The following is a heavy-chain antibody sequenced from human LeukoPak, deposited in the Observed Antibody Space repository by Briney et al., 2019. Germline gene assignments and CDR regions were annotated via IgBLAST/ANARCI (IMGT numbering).Heavy chain of an antibody. V-gene: IGHV3-21*01. CDR2: ISSSSSYI. J-gene: IGHJ4*02. CDR1: VFTFSTYS. D-gene: IGHD5-18*01. CDR3: ARDLPAMATTYFDY. Sequence: GGSLRLSCAASVFTFSTYSMNWVRQAPGKGLEWVSSISSSSSYIYYADSVKGRFTISRDNAKNSLYLQMNSLRAEDTAVYYCARDLPAMATTYFDYWGQGTLVTVSS.